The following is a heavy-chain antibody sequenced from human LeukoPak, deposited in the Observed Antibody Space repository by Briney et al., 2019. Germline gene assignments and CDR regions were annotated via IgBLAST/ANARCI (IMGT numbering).Heavy chain of an antibody. Sequence: PSETLSLTCTVSGGSISSGGYYWSWIRQHPGKGLEWIGYIYYSGSTYYNPSLKSRVTISVDTSKNQFSLKLSSVTATDTAVYYCARERHIVATIWDNNWFDPWGQGTLVTVSS. CDR2: IYYSGST. CDR1: GGSISSGGYY. J-gene: IGHJ5*02. D-gene: IGHD5-12*01. V-gene: IGHV4-31*03. CDR3: ARERHIVATIWDNNWFDP.